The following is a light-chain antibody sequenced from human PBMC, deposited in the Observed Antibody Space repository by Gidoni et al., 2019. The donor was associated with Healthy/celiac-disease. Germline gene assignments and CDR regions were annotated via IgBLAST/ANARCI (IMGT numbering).Light chain of an antibody. CDR3: NSRDSSGNHQV. CDR1: SLRSYH. V-gene: IGLV3-19*01. Sequence: SSELTQDPAVSVALGQTVRITCQGDSLRSYHASWYQQKPGQDPVLVIYGKNNRPSAIPDRFSGSSSGNTASLTITGAQAEDEADYYCNSRDSSGNHQVFGGGTKLTV. J-gene: IGLJ2*01. CDR2: GKN.